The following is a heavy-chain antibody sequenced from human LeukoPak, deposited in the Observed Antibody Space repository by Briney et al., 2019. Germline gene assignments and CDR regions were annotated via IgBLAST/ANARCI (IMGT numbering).Heavy chain of an antibody. CDR1: GASISDYS. CDR3: ARVGSNDWYFDL. CDR2: ISYSGNI. D-gene: IGHD3-16*01. V-gene: IGHV4-59*01. Sequence: SETLSLSCTVSGASISDYSWSWIRQPPGKGLEWMGSISYSGNINYNPSLESRVSISVDSSKKQFSLMVSSVTGADTAVYYCARVGSNDWYFDLWGRGTLVAVSS. J-gene: IGHJ2*01.